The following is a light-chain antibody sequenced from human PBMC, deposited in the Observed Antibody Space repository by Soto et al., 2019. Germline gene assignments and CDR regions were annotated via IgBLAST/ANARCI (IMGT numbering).Light chain of an antibody. J-gene: IGLJ1*01. V-gene: IGLV2-14*01. CDR2: DVS. CDR1: SSDVGAYNY. Sequence: QSVLTQPASVSGSPGQSITISCTGTSSDVGAYNYVSWYQQHPGKAPKLIIYDVSNRPSGVSNRFSGSKSGNTASLTISGLQAEDEADYYCSSYTTSGTFVFGTGTKLTVL. CDR3: SSYTTSGTFV.